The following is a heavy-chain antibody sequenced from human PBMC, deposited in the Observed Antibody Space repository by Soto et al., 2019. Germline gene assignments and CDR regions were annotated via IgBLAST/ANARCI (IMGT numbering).Heavy chain of an antibody. CDR3: AKGAQSSSWHNRWSFGYYYGMDL. CDR2: ISYDGSNK. J-gene: IGHJ6*02. CDR1: GFTFSSYG. Sequence: QVQLVESGGGVVQPGRSLRLSCAASGFTFSSYGMHWVRQAPGKGLEWVAVISYDGSNKYYADSVKGRFTISSENSKNKLCLQMNSLRAAETAVYYHAKGAQSSSWHNRWSFGYYYGMDLGGQGTTVTVSS. V-gene: IGHV3-30*18. D-gene: IGHD6-13*01.